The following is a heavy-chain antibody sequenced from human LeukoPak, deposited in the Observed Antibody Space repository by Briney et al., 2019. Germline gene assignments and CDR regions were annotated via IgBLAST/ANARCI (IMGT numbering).Heavy chain of an antibody. V-gene: IGHV3-11*03. CDR3: AKYFYDSSGYSAYFDY. D-gene: IGHD3-22*01. J-gene: IGHJ4*02. CDR1: GFTFSDYS. CDR2: ISDTSTYT. Sequence: GGSPRLSCAASGFTFSDYSMTWIRQAPGKGLEWVSYISDTSTYTNYADSVKGRFTISRDNAQNSLFLQMNSLRAEDTALYFCAKYFYDSSGYSAYFDYWGQGTLVTVSS.